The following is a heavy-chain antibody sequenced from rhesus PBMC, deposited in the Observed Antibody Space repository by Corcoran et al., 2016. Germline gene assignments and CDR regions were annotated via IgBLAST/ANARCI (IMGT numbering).Heavy chain of an antibody. CDR2: SYWNDSK. D-gene: IGHD3-34*01. V-gene: IGHV2S1*01. J-gene: IGHJ5-1*01. CDR3: ARITGGLIKGDV. CDR1: GFSLTTGGMG. Sequence: QVTLKESGPALVKPTQTLTLTCIFSGFSLTTGGMGVGWIGTPPGKALEWLESSYWNDSKYYTKSLRTMLTKSKGTSQSQVVLTMTNMDLVYTATYFGARITGGLIKGDVWGAGVLVTVSS.